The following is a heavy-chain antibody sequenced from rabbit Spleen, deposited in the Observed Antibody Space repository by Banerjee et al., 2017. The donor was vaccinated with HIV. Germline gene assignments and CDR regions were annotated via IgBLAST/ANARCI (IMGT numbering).Heavy chain of an antibody. V-gene: IGHV1S7*01. CDR3: VREVAAKFNL. Sequence: LEESGGGLVQPEGSLPLTCKASGASFSSSSYMCWVRQAPGKGLEWIGYIDPVFGITYYANWVSGRFTISSHNAQNTLFLQLNSLTAADTATYFCVREVAAKFNLWGPGTLVTVS. CDR2: IDPVFGIT. J-gene: IGHJ4*01. D-gene: IGHD4-1*01. CDR1: GASFSSSSY.